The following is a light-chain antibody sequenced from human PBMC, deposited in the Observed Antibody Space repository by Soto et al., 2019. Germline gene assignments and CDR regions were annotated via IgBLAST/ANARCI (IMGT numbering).Light chain of an antibody. CDR2: WXS. V-gene: IGKV4-1*01. CDR1: QIVXYRSHSKNC. CDR3: QQYYNTPRA. Sequence: DLVMTKSPDSVAVSLGERATINCKSSQIVXYRSHSKNCLAWYQQKQGQPPRLXXAWXSTLESGGPDRLSGSGSGTDFTLTISSLQAEDVAVYYCQQYYNTPRAFGGGTKVEIK. J-gene: IGKJ4*01.